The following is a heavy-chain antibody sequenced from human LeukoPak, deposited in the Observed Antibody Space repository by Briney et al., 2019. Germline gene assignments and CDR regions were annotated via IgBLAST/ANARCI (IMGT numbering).Heavy chain of an antibody. Sequence: KPSETLSLTCTVSGGSMNSNTYFWSWIRQPPGKGLEWIGEINHSGSTNYNPSLKSRVTISVDTSKNQFSLKLSSVTAADTAVYYCARVSWYYDFWSSYYMDVWGKGTTVTVSS. CDR2: INHSGST. J-gene: IGHJ6*03. CDR1: GGSMNSNTYF. CDR3: ARVSWYYDFWSSYYMDV. D-gene: IGHD3-3*01. V-gene: IGHV4-39*07.